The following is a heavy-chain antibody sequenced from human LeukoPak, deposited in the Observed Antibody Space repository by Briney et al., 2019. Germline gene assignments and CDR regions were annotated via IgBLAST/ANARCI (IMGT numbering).Heavy chain of an antibody. CDR1: GYTFTSYG. CDR3: ARGQYYYGSGSYSYYYYYYMDV. J-gene: IGHJ6*03. V-gene: IGHV1-18*01. Sequence: ASVKVSCKASGYTFTSYGISWVRQAPGQGLEWMGWISAYNGNTNYAQKFQGRVTITADESTSTAYVELSSLRSEDTAVYYCARGQYYYGSGSYSYYYYYYMDVWGKGTTVTISS. D-gene: IGHD3-10*01. CDR2: ISAYNGNT.